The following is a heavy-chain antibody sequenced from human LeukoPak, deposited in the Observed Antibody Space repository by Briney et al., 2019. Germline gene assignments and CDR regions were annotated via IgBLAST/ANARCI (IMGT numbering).Heavy chain of an antibody. CDR1: GFTFSSYA. CDR2: IYSGGST. J-gene: IGHJ3*02. V-gene: IGHV3-53*01. Sequence: GGSLRLSCAASGFTFSSYAMSWVRQAPGKGLEWVSVIYSGGSTYYADSVKGRFTISRDNSKNTLYLQMNSLRAEDTAVYYCARAQRRDAFDIWGQGTMVTVSS. D-gene: IGHD6-25*01. CDR3: ARAQRRDAFDI.